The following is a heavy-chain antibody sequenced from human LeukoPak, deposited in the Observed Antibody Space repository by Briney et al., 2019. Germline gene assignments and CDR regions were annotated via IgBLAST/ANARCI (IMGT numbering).Heavy chain of an antibody. V-gene: IGHV1-2*02. D-gene: IGHD6-13*01. CDR3: ARGRIAAAGTPDY. J-gene: IGHJ4*02. Sequence: GASAKVSCKASGYTFTGYYMHWVRQAPGQGLEWMGWINPNSGGTNYAQKFQGRVTMTRDTSISTAYMELSRLRSDDTAVYYCARGRIAAAGTPDYWGQGTLVTVSS. CDR2: INPNSGGT. CDR1: GYTFTGYY.